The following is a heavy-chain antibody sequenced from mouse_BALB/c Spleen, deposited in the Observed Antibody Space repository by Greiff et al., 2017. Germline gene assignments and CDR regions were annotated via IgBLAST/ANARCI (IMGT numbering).Heavy chain of an antibody. Sequence: EVMLVESGGGLVKPGGSLKLSCAASGFTFSDYYMYWVRQTPEKRLEWVATISDGGSYTYYPDSVKGRFTISRDNAKNNLYLQMSSLKSEDTAMYYCTFDGYYYWGQGTTLTVSS. CDR2: ISDGGSYT. V-gene: IGHV5-4*02. J-gene: IGHJ2*01. CDR3: TFDGYYY. D-gene: IGHD2-3*01. CDR1: GFTFSDYY.